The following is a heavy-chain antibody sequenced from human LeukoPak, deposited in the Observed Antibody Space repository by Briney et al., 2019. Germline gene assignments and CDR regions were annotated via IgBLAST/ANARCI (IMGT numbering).Heavy chain of an antibody. J-gene: IGHJ4*02. CDR2: INPSAGST. Sequence: ASVKVSCKASGYTFTPYYIHWVRHAPGQGLEWVGIINPSAGSTNYAQKFQGRVTKTRDTSTSTLYMELSSLRSEDTAVYYCARDRGGWYFDYWGQGTLVTVSS. CDR1: GYTFTPYY. CDR3: ARDRGGWYFDY. D-gene: IGHD6-19*01. V-gene: IGHV1-46*01.